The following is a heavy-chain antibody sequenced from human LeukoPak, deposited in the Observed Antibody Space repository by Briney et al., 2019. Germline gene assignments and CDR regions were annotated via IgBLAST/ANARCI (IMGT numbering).Heavy chain of an antibody. CDR1: GFTFSSQG. CDR2: ISSRSINI. V-gene: IGHV3-48*01. D-gene: IGHD4-11*01. Sequence: GGSLRLSCAASGFTFSSQGMNWVRQAPGKGLEWVSYISSRSINIYYADSVKGRFTITRDNAKNSLYLQMNSLRAEDTAVHYCARDRTTSDYNNYGEIDRWGQGTLVTVSS. J-gene: IGHJ5*02. CDR3: ARDRTTSDYNNYGEIDR.